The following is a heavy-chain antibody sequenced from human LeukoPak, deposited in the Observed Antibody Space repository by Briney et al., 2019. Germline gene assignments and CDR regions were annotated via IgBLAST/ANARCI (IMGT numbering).Heavy chain of an antibody. CDR1: GFRVSDDY. J-gene: IGHJ4*02. Sequence: GGPLRLSCAASGFRVSDDYMAYLRQVPGKALECVSILYSGGASFYADSVRGRFTISRDNSKNTLYLQMNSLRAEDTAKYYCARDGLTGSYHSFDSWGQGTLVTVSS. CDR3: ARDGLTGSYHSFDS. D-gene: IGHD3-10*01. CDR2: LYSGGAS. V-gene: IGHV3-53*01.